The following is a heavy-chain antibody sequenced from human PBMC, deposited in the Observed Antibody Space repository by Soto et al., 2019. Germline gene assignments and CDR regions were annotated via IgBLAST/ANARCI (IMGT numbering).Heavy chain of an antibody. D-gene: IGHD2-15*01. CDR2: INHSGSA. CDR3: ARRYCRGGSCYSRARSLDD. J-gene: IGHJ4*02. CDR1: GGSFSGYY. Sequence: PSETLSLTCAVYGGSFSGYYWSWIRQPPGKGLEWIGEINHSGSANYNPSLKSRVTVSVDTSKNQFSLKLSSVTAADTAVYYCARRYCRGGSCYSRARSLDDWGQGTRVTVSS. V-gene: IGHV4-34*01.